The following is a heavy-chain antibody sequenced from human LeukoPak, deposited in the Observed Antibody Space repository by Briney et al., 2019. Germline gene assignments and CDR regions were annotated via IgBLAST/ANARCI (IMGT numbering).Heavy chain of an antibody. D-gene: IGHD3-16*01. J-gene: IGHJ4*02. CDR1: GYTLTGYY. CDR3: ARVQTTFGGNHDY. Sequence: ASVKVSCKASGYTLTGYYMHWVRQAPGQGLEWMGRINPNSGGTNYAQKFQGRVTMTRDTSISTAYMELSRLRSDDTAVYYCARVQTTFGGNHDYWGQGTLVTVSS. V-gene: IGHV1-2*06. CDR2: INPNSGGT.